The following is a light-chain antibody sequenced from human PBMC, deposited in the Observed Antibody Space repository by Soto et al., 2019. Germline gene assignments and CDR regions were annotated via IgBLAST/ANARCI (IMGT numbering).Light chain of an antibody. Sequence: QSVLTQPPSASGTPGQKVTISCSGSSSNIGSYIVNWYQHLPGAAPQLLIYSSHLRPSGVPDRFSGSKSGTSASLAISGLQSEDEADYYCATWDDSLNGGVFGGGTKLTVL. J-gene: IGLJ3*02. CDR3: ATWDDSLNGGV. CDR1: SSNIGSYI. V-gene: IGLV1-44*01. CDR2: SSH.